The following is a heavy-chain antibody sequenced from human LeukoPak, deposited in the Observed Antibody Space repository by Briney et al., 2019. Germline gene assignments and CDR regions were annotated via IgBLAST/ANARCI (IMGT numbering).Heavy chain of an antibody. J-gene: IGHJ4*02. Sequence: GASVKVSCKASGYTFTGYYMHWVRQAPGQGLEWMGWINPNSGGTNYAQKFQGRVTMTRDTSISTAYMELSRLRSDDTAVYYCARDRKEWELHYFDYWGQGTLVTVSS. CDR3: ARDRKEWELHYFDY. D-gene: IGHD1-26*01. V-gene: IGHV1-2*02. CDR1: GYTFTGYY. CDR2: INPNSGGT.